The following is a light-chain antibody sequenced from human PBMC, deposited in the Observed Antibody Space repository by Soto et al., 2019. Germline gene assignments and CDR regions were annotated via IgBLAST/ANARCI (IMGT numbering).Light chain of an antibody. CDR1: SSDVGGYNY. V-gene: IGLV2-8*01. J-gene: IGLJ2*01. Sequence: QSALTQPPSASGSPGQSVTISCTGTSSDVGGYNYVSWYQQHPGKAPKVMIYEVNKRTSGVPDRFSGSKSGNTASLTVSGLQADDEADYYCSSYGCSDDLDVVFGGGTKLTVL. CDR3: SSYGCSDDLDVV. CDR2: EVN.